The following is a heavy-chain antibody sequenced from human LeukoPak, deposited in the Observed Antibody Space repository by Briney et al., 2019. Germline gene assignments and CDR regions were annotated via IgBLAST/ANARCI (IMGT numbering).Heavy chain of an antibody. CDR2: IYYTGST. CDR3: ARGTGGAAAADFDP. D-gene: IGHD6-13*01. Sequence: SETLSLTCTVSGGSISSDGYYWSWIRQHPGKGLEWIGSIYYTGSTYYNPSLKSRATISVDTSKNHFSLKLTSVTAADTAVYYCARGTGGAAAADFDPWGQGILVTVSS. V-gene: IGHV4-31*03. J-gene: IGHJ5*02. CDR1: GGSISSDGYY.